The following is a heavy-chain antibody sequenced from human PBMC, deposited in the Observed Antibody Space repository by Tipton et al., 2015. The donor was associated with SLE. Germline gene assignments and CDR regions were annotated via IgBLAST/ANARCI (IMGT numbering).Heavy chain of an antibody. CDR2: IYYSGST. CDR1: GGSISSYY. V-gene: IGHV4-39*07. J-gene: IGHJ4*02. D-gene: IGHD4-17*01. Sequence: TLSLTCTVSGGSISSYYWGWIRQPPGKGLEWIGSIYYSGSTYYNPSLKSRVTISVDTSKNQFSLKLSSVTAADTAVYYCARAYGDNPFDYWGQGTLVTVSS. CDR3: ARAYGDNPFDY.